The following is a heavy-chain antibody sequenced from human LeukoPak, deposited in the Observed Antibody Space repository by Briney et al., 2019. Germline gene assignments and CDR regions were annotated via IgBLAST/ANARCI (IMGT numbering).Heavy chain of an antibody. CDR2: ISGDGGST. Sequence: GGSLRLSCAASGFTFDDYAMHWVRQAPGKGLQRVSLISGDGGSTYYADSVKGRFTISRDHAKNSLYLQMSSLRVEDTAVYYCARGPAGDPFDHWGQGTLVTVSS. D-gene: IGHD3-16*01. V-gene: IGHV3-43*02. J-gene: IGHJ4*02. CDR3: ARGPAGDPFDH. CDR1: GFTFDDYA.